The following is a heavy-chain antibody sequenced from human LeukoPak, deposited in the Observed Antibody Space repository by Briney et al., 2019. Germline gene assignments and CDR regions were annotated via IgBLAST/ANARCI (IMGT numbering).Heavy chain of an antibody. CDR1: GYTFTGYY. J-gene: IGHJ5*02. D-gene: IGHD6-6*01. V-gene: IGHV1-2*02. CDR2: INPNSGGT. Sequence: ASVKVSCKASGYTFTGYYMHWVRQAPGQGLEWMGLINPNSGGTNYAQKFQGRVTMTRDTSISTAYMELSRLRSDDTAVYYCAREPSGQLRNWFDPWGQGTLVTVSS. CDR3: AREPSGQLRNWFDP.